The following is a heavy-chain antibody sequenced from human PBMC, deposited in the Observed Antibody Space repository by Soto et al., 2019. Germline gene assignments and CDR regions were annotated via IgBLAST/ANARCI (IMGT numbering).Heavy chain of an antibody. V-gene: IGHV5-51*01. CDR1: GYSFTSYW. J-gene: IGHJ3*02. CDR2: IYPGDSDT. Sequence: GESLKISCKGSGYSFTSYWIGWVRQMPGKGLEWMGIIYPGDSDTRYSPSFQGQVTISAGKSISTAYLQWSSLKASDTAMYYCARRAAYYYDSSGYYYYAFDIWGQGTMVTVSS. D-gene: IGHD3-22*01. CDR3: ARRAAYYYDSSGYYYYAFDI.